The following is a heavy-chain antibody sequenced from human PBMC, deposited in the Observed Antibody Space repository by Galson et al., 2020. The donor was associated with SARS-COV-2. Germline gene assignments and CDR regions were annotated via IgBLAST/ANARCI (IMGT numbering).Heavy chain of an antibody. CDR2: IKSKSDGGTT. D-gene: IGHD3-10*01. J-gene: IGHJ3*02. V-gene: IGHV3-15*05. CDR1: GFSFSNAS. Sequence: GESLKISCAASGFSFSNASMSWVRQAPGKGLEWVGRIKSKSDGGTTDHAALVRGRFTISRDDSKNMLYLRMDGLKSDDTAVYYCTTSRGRRAVQDSLDAFDIWGQGTLVTVSS. CDR3: TTSRGRRAVQDSLDAFDI.